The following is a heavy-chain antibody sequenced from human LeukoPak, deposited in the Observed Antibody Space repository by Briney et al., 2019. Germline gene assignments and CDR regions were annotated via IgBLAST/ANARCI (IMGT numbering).Heavy chain of an antibody. CDR1: GFSFSIYG. D-gene: IGHD2-15*01. Sequence: GGSLRLSCAASGFSFSIYGFHWVRQAPGKGLEWVAFIPYDGSKKYYADSVKGRFSISRDNSKNTLFLQMKSLRAEDTAVYYCAKPLNKLFEGLVDPFDYWGQGTPVTVSS. V-gene: IGHV3-30*02. CDR3: AKPLNKLFEGLVDPFDY. J-gene: IGHJ4*02. CDR2: IPYDGSKK.